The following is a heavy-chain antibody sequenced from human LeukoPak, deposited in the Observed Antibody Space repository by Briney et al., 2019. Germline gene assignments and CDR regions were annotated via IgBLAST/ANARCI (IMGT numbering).Heavy chain of an antibody. D-gene: IGHD6-19*01. CDR1: GYTFTSYG. V-gene: IGHV1-18*01. CDR2: ISGYNDNT. Sequence: ASVKVSCKPSGYTFTSYGINWVRQAPGQGLEWMGWISGYNDNTNYAQKLQGRVTMTTDTSTSTAYMELRSLRSDDTAVYYCARDSSGWYHWFDPWGQGTLVTVSS. J-gene: IGHJ5*02. CDR3: ARDSSGWYHWFDP.